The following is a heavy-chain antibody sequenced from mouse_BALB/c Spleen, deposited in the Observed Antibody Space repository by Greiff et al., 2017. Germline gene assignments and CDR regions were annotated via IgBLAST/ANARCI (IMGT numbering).Heavy chain of an antibody. V-gene: IGHV1-4*02. J-gene: IGHJ2*01. CDR2: INPSSGYT. CDR3: ARGGYYV. Sequence: LQESAAELARPGASVKMSCKASGYTFTSYTMHWVKQRPGQGLEWIGYINPSSGYTEYNQKFKDKTTLTADKSSSTAYMQLSSLTSEDSAVYYCARGGYYVWGQGTTLTVSS. CDR1: GYTFTSYT. D-gene: IGHD2-3*01.